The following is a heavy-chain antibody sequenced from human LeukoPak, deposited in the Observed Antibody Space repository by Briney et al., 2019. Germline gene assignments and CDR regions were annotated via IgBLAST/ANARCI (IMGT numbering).Heavy chain of an antibody. CDR1: GGSVSSGSYY. V-gene: IGHV4-61*01. Sequence: PSETLSLTCTVPGGSVSSGSYYWSWIRQPPGKGLEWIGYIYYSGSTNYNPSLKSRVTISVDTSKNQFSLKLSSVTAADTAVYYCASLRSDSSGYYNLRIDYWGQGTLVTVSS. J-gene: IGHJ4*02. CDR2: IYYSGST. CDR3: ASLRSDSSGYYNLRIDY. D-gene: IGHD3-22*01.